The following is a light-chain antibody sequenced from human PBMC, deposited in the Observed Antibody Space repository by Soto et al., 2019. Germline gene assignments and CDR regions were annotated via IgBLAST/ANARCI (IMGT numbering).Light chain of an antibody. CDR3: QQSFIAPWP. V-gene: IGKV1-39*01. CDR2: AAS. CDR1: QSITGY. Sequence: DIQMTQSPSSLSASVGDRVTITCRASQSITGYLNWYQQKPGKVPKLLIYAASTLQSGVPSRFSGSGSGTDFTLTLSSLQGEDSATYYCQQSFIAPWPFGQGTKVDIK. J-gene: IGKJ1*01.